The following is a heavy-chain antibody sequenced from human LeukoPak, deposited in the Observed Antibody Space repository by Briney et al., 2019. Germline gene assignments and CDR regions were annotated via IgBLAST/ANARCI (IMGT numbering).Heavy chain of an antibody. J-gene: IGHJ4*02. D-gene: IGHD4-17*01. CDR3: ARDGGTVTPYFDY. V-gene: IGHV3-64*01. CDR1: GFTFSSYA. CDR2: ISSNGGST. Sequence: GGSLRLSCAASGFTFSSYAMHWVRQAPGKGLEYVPAISSNGGSTYYANSVKGRFTISRDNSKNTLYLQMGSLRAEDMAVYYCARDGGTVTPYFDYWGQGTLVTVSS.